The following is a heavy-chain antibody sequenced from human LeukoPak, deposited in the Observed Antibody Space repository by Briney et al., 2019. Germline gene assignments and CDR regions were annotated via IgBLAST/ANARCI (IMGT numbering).Heavy chain of an antibody. Sequence: SETLSLTCTVSGGSISSGDYHWSWIRQPPGKGLEWIGYIYYSGSTYYNPSLKSRVTISVDTSENQFSLQLNSVTPEDTAVYYCARSRPGWKYQLLWDAFDIWGQGTMVTVSS. D-gene: IGHD2-2*01. CDR2: IYYSGST. V-gene: IGHV4-30-4*08. J-gene: IGHJ3*02. CDR1: GGSISSGDYH. CDR3: ARSRPGWKYQLLWDAFDI.